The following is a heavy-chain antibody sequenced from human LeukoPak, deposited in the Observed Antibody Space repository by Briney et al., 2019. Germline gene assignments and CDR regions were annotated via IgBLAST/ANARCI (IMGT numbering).Heavy chain of an antibody. D-gene: IGHD2-8*01. Sequence: PSETLSLTCTVSGGSISSGGYYWSWIRQPPGKGLEWIGYIYHSGSTHYNPSLKSRVTISVDTSKNQFSLKLSSETAADTAVYYCARLRPMVHYYYYYMDVWGKGTTVTVSS. CDR2: IYHSGST. V-gene: IGHV4-30-2*01. CDR1: GGSISSGGYY. J-gene: IGHJ6*03. CDR3: ARLRPMVHYYYYYMDV.